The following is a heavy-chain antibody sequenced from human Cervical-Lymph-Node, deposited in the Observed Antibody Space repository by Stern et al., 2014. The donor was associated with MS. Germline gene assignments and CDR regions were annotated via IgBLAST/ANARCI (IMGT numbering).Heavy chain of an antibody. CDR2: IIPMFGST. V-gene: IGHV1-69*01. Sequence: QVQLVESGAEVKKPGSSVKVSCKASGGTFSTFAFNWVRQAPGEGLEWMAGIIPMFGSTKYAQKFQGRVTITADESTSTAYMELSSLRSADTAVYYCATVESSASSRSVWGQGTTVTVSS. J-gene: IGHJ6*02. CDR3: ATVESSASSRSV. CDR1: GGTFSTFA. D-gene: IGHD1-26*01.